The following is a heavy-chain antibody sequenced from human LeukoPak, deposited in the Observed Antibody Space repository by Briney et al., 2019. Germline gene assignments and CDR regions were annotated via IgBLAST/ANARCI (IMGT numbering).Heavy chain of an antibody. D-gene: IGHD6-13*01. CDR1: GGSFSGYY. V-gene: IGHV4-34*01. CDR2: INHSGST. CDR3: ARVGPIAEAGTKYFQH. J-gene: IGHJ1*01. Sequence: QPSETLSLTCAVYGGSFSGYYWGWIRQPPGKGLEWIGEINHSGSTNYNPSLKSRVTISVDTSKNQFSLKLSSVTAADTAVYYCARVGPIAEAGTKYFQHWGQGTLVTVSS.